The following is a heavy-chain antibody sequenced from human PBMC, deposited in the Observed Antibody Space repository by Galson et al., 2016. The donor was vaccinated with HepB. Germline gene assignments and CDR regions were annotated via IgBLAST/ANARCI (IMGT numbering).Heavy chain of an antibody. Sequence: SETLSLTCSVSGASISTYYWTWIRQSPGKGLEWIGYSYNSGSSNYNPSLKSRVTISLDTSKNQFSLRLTSMTAADTAVYYCAGVGGSSWDTDAFDIWGQGTMVTVSS. CDR2: SYNSGSS. CDR3: AGVGGSSWDTDAFDI. J-gene: IGHJ3*02. D-gene: IGHD6-13*01. V-gene: IGHV4-59*01. CDR1: GASISTYY.